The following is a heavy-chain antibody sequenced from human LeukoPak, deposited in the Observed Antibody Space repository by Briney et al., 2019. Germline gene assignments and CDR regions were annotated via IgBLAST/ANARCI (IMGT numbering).Heavy chain of an antibody. CDR2: ISYDGSNK. CDR3: TTDRSEMATILGDAFDI. Sequence: LSLTCAVSGCSISSSNWWSWVRQPPGKGLEWVAVISYDGSNKYYADSVKGRFTISRDDSKNTLYLQMNSLKTEDTAVYYCTTDRSEMATILGDAFDIWGQGTMVTVSS. CDR1: GCSISSSNW. V-gene: IGHV3-30*03. J-gene: IGHJ3*02. D-gene: IGHD5-24*01.